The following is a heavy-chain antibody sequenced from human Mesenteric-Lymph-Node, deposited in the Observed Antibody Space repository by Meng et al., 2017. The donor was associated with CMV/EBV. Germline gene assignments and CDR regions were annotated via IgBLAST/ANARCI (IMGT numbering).Heavy chain of an antibody. J-gene: IGHJ5*02. D-gene: IGHD3-10*01. CDR3: ARDTLTYSYGPGWIDP. Sequence: LLGPAPAAVKPSGARSIKCPVSAGSIISSWPYWCWIRQPPERGLELIGIIFCSGSAHYNPALESRVTISIDKSKNEFFLNLGSVTSADTAMYFCARDTLTYSYGPGWIDPWGQGTLVTVSS. CDR2: IFCSGSA. V-gene: IGHV4-39*02. CDR1: AGSIISSWPY.